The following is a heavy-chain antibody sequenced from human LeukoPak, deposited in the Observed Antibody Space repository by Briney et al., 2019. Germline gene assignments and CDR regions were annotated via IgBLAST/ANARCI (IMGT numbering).Heavy chain of an antibody. Sequence: GGSLRLSCAASGFTFSNYGMHWVRQAPGKGLEWVAVIWYDGSNKYYADSVKGRFTISRDNSKNTLYLQMNSLRAEDTAVYYCARDQLGYCSSTSCYAGYWGQGTLVTVSS. CDR1: GFTFSNYG. CDR2: IWYDGSNK. V-gene: IGHV3-33*01. CDR3: ARDQLGYCSSTSCYAGY. D-gene: IGHD2-2*01. J-gene: IGHJ4*02.